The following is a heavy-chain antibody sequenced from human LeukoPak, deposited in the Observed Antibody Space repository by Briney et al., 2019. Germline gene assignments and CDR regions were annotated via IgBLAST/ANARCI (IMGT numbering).Heavy chain of an antibody. CDR1: GYTFTSYG. J-gene: IGHJ4*02. Sequence: GASVKVSCKASGYTFTSYGISWVRQAPGQGLEWMGWISAYNGKTNYAQKLQGRVTMTTDTSTSTAYMELRSLRSDDTAVYYCARDRDRLCGGDRYSGYWGQGTLVTVSS. CDR2: ISAYNGKT. CDR3: ARDRDRLCGGDRYSGY. D-gene: IGHD2-21*02. V-gene: IGHV1-18*01.